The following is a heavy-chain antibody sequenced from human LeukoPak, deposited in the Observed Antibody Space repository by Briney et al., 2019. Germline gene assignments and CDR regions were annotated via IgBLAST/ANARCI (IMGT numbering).Heavy chain of an antibody. CDR2: MNPNSGNT. J-gene: IGHJ4*02. CDR1: GYTFTSYD. CDR3: ARDWASFVVPAVAR. Sequence: GASVKVSCKASGYTFTSYDINWVRQATGQGLEWMGWMNPNSGNTGYAQKFQGRVTMTRNTSISTAYMELSSLRSEDTAVYYFARDWASFVVPAVARWGQGTLFTVSS. V-gene: IGHV1-8*01. D-gene: IGHD2-2*01.